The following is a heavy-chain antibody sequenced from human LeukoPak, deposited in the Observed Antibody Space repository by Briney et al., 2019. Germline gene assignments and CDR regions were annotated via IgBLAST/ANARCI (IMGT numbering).Heavy chain of an antibody. J-gene: IGHJ5*02. V-gene: IGHV1-46*01. CDR3: ARALSDSSGYP. CDR2: INPSGDST. CDR1: GYIFTTYY. D-gene: IGHD3-22*01. Sequence: GASVTVSCKAFGYIFTTYYVHWVRQAPGQGLEWMGKINPSGDSTSYAQQFQGRVTMTRDTSTRTVYMELSSLRSEDTAVYYCARALSDSSGYPWGQGTLVTVSS.